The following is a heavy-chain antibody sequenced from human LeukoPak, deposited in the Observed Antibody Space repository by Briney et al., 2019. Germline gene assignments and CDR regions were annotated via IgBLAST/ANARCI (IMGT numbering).Heavy chain of an antibody. V-gene: IGHV4-39*01. J-gene: IGHJ4*02. Sequence: PSETLSLTCTVSGGSISSSSYYWGWIRQPPGKGLEWIGSIYYSGSTYYNPSLKSRVTISVDTSKNQFSLKLSSVTAADTAVYYCARGILAAAGRIWDYWGQGTLVTVSS. D-gene: IGHD6-13*01. CDR3: ARGILAAAGRIWDY. CDR2: IYYSGST. CDR1: GGSISSSSYY.